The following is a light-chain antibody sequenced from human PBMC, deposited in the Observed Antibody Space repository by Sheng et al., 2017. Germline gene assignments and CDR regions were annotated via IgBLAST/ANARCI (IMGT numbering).Light chain of an antibody. V-gene: IGKV3-15*01. CDR3: QQYGSSTWT. CDR2: DAS. J-gene: IGKJ1*01. Sequence: EIVMTQSPATLSVSPGERATLSCRASQSVSSKLAWYQQKPGQPPRVLIHDASIRATGFPARFSGSGSGTDFTLTISRLEPEDFAVYYCQQYGSSTWTFGQGTKVEIK. CDR1: QSVSSK.